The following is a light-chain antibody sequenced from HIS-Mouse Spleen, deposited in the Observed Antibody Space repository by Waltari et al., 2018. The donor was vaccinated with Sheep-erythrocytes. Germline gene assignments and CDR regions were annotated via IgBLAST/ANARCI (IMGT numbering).Light chain of an antibody. CDR2: EVS. J-gene: IGLJ3*02. CDR3: SSYAGSNNLV. Sequence: GTSSDVGGYNYVSWYQQHPGKAPKLMIYEVSKRPSGVPDRFSGSKSGNTASLTVSGLQAEDEADYYCSSYAGSNNLVFGGGTKLTVL. V-gene: IGLV2-8*01. CDR1: SSDVGGYNY.